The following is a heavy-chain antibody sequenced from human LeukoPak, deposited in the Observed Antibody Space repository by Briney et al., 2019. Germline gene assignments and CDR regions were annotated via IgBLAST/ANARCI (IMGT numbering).Heavy chain of an antibody. CDR2: INPNSGVT. Sequence: ASVKVSCKASGYTFTGYYMHWVRPAPGQGLEWMGWINPNSGVTNYAQKFQGRVTLTRATSLSTAYMELSGLISDDTAVYYCASVYSTGWNFEYWGQGTLVTVSS. J-gene: IGHJ4*02. D-gene: IGHD6-19*01. V-gene: IGHV1-2*02. CDR1: GYTFTGYY. CDR3: ASVYSTGWNFEY.